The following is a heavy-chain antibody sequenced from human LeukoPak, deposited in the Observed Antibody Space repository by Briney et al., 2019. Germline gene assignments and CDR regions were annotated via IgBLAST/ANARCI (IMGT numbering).Heavy chain of an antibody. V-gene: IGHV3-23*01. CDR2: NSGSGGST. D-gene: IGHD6-13*01. Sequence: GGSLILSCAASGFTFSSYAMSWVRQAPGKGLEWDSANSGSGGSTYYADSVKGRCTISRDNSKNTLYLQMNSLRAEDTAVYYCAKSIAAAGTGWFDPWGQGTLVTVSS. J-gene: IGHJ5*02. CDR3: AKSIAAAGTGWFDP. CDR1: GFTFSSYA.